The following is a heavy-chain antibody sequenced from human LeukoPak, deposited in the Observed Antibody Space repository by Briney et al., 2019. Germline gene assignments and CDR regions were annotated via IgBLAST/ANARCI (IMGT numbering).Heavy chain of an antibody. V-gene: IGHV1-46*01. J-gene: IGHJ4*02. CDR1: GYTFSGYY. CDR2: INPRGGST. D-gene: IGHD3-22*01. Sequence: ASVKVSCKASGYTFSGYYMHWVRQAPGQGLEWMGLINPRGGSTRYAQKFQGRVTTTRDTSTSTVYMELSSLRSEDTAMYYCARDRTHYYESSGYYSRWEYWGQGTLVTVSS. CDR3: ARDRTHYYESSGYYSRWEY.